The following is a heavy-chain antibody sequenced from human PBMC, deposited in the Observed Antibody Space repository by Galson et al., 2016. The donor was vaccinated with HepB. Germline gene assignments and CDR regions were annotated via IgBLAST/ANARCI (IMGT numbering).Heavy chain of an antibody. CDR3: ASSGGFGSGTYYVS. V-gene: IGHV3-33*01. J-gene: IGHJ4*02. D-gene: IGHD3-10*01. Sequence: SLRLSCAASGFTFSTYAMHWVRQAPGKGLEWVAVIWYDGSKKKYTDAVKGRFTISRDNSKNTLYLQMNSLRAEDTAVYYCASSGGFGSGTYYVSWGQGTLVTVSS. CDR1: GFTFSTYA. CDR2: IWYDGSKK.